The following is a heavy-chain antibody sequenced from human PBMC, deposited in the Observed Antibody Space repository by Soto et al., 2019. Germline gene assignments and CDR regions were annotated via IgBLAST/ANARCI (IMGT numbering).Heavy chain of an antibody. V-gene: IGHV4-30-4*01. CDR3: ARDRPITMVRGSYFDY. Sequence: TLSLTGPVSGGSISSGDYYWSWIRQPPGKGLEWIGYIYYSGSTYYNPSLKSRVTILVDTSKNQFSLKLSSVTAADTAVYYCARDRPITMVRGSYFDYWGQGTMVTVSS. J-gene: IGHJ4*02. CDR1: GGSISSGDYY. CDR2: IYYSGST. D-gene: IGHD3-10*01.